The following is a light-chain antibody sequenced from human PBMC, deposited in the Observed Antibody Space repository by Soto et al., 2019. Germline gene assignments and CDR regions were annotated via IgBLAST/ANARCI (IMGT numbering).Light chain of an antibody. V-gene: IGLV2-14*03. CDR3: SSYAGSATFVV. J-gene: IGLJ2*01. CDR2: DVS. Sequence: QSALTQPASVSGSPGQSITISCTGTSSDVGAYYYVSWYQQHPGTAPKLLIYDVSNRPSGVSNRFSGSKSGNTASLTISGVQAEDEADYYCSSYAGSATFVVFGGGTKVTVL. CDR1: SSDVGAYYY.